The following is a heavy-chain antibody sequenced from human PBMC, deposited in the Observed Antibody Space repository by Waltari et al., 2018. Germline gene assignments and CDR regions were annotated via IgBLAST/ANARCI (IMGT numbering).Heavy chain of an antibody. CDR1: GGSISSSSYY. CDR3: ARDDTNWAFDY. CDR2: IYYSGST. Sequence: QLQLQESGPGLVKPSETLSLTCTVSGGSISSSSYYWGWSRQPPGKWLEWIGSIYYSGSTYYNPSLKSRVTISVDTSKNQFSLKLSSVTAADTAVYYCARDDTNWAFDYWGQGTLVTVSS. V-gene: IGHV4-39*02. J-gene: IGHJ4*02. D-gene: IGHD7-27*01.